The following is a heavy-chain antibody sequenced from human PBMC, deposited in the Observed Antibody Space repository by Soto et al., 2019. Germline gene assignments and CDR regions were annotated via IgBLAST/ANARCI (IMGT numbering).Heavy chain of an antibody. CDR1: GGTFSSYA. CDR2: IIPIFGTA. Sequence: SVKVSCKASGGTFSSYAISWVRQAPGQGLEWMGGIIPIFGTANYAQKFQGRVTITADESTSTAYMELSSLRSEDTAVYYCARSTDYGDYGSTSYYYGMDVWGQGTTVTVSS. D-gene: IGHD4-17*01. V-gene: IGHV1-69*13. J-gene: IGHJ6*02. CDR3: ARSTDYGDYGSTSYYYGMDV.